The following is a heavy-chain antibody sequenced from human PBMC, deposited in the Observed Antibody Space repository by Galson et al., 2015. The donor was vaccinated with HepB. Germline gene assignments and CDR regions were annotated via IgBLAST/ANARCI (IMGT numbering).Heavy chain of an antibody. V-gene: IGHV5-51*01. D-gene: IGHD5-18*01. J-gene: IGHJ5*02. CDR3: ARELYGGGTVMARPFDP. CDR2: IYPGDSDT. CDR1: GYGFTSYW. Sequence: QSGAEVKKPGESLKISCKGSGYGFTSYWIGWVRQMPGKGLEWMGIIYPGDSDTRYSPSFQGQVTISADKSISTAYLQWSSLKASDTAMYYCARELYGGGTVMARPFDPWGQGTLVTVSS.